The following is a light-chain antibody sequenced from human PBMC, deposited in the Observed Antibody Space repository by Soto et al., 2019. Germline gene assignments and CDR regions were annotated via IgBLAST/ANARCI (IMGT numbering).Light chain of an antibody. V-gene: IGKV1-9*01. Sequence: DIQLTQSPSFLSASVGDRVTITCRASQGISSYLAWYQQKPGKAPKLLIYAASTLQSGVPSSVSGSGSGTKFTLTIRRLQPEDFATYYCQQLNSYPLTFGGGTKVEIK. CDR3: QQLNSYPLT. J-gene: IGKJ4*01. CDR2: AAS. CDR1: QGISSY.